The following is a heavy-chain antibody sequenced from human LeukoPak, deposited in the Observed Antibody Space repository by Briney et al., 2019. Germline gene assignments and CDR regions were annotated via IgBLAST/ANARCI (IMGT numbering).Heavy chain of an antibody. CDR2: IDKHGNKK. V-gene: IGHV3-7*01. CDR3: ARDAGWGYYDL. D-gene: IGHD1-26*01. Sequence: PGGSLRLSCVASGFTFSISWVTWVRLAPGKGLEWVANIDKHGNKKYYVDSVKGRFAISRDYASNSVFLQMDSLRAEDTSVYYCARDAGWGYYDLWGRGTPVTVSS. CDR1: GFTFSISW. J-gene: IGHJ4*02.